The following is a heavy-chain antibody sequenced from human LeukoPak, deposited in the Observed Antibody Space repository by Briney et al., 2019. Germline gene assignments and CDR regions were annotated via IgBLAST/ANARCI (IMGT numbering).Heavy chain of an antibody. J-gene: IGHJ3*02. CDR3: ARDRGLLHAFDI. Sequence: ASVKVSCKASGGTFSSYAISWVRQAPGQGLEWMGGIIPIFGTANYAQKFQGRVTITADKSTSTAYMELSSLRSEDTAVYYCARDRGLLHAFDIWAKGQWSPSLQ. V-gene: IGHV1-69*06. CDR1: GGTFSSYA. CDR2: IIPIFGTA. D-gene: IGHD1-26*01.